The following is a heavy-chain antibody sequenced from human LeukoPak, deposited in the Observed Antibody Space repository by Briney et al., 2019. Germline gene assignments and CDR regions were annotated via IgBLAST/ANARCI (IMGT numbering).Heavy chain of an antibody. D-gene: IGHD1-26*01. V-gene: IGHV4-61*09. J-gene: IGHJ6*03. Sequence: SETLSLTCTVSDDPINSGVYYWNWIRQPAGKGLEWIGHIYTSGTTTNSNPSLKSRVAISLDTSKNHFSLKLSSVSAADTAVYYCARAKKRSGRSRNFYLDVWGKGTTVTVSS. CDR1: DDPINSGVYY. CDR3: ARAKKRSGRSRNFYLDV. CDR2: IYTSGTTT.